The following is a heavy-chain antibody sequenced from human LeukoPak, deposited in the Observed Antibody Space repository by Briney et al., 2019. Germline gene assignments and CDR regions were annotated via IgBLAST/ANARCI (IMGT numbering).Heavy chain of an antibody. CDR1: GFTFSSYG. V-gene: IGHV3-30*18. D-gene: IGHD5-12*01. CDR2: ISYDGSNK. Sequence: GGSLRLSCAASGFTFSSYGTHWVRQAPGKGLEWVAVISYDGSNKYYADSVKGRFTISRDNSKNTLYLQMNSLRAEDTAVYYCAKDRRHSGYASHRYMDVWGKGTTVTVSS. J-gene: IGHJ6*03. CDR3: AKDRRHSGYASHRYMDV.